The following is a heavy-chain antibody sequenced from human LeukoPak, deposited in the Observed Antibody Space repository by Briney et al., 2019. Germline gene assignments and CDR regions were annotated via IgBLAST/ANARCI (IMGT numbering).Heavy chain of an antibody. V-gene: IGHV3-21*04. J-gene: IGHJ5*02. D-gene: IGHD3-10*01. Sequence: GGSLRLSCAASGFTFGSYSMNWVRQAPGKGLEWVSSISSSSSYIYYADSVKGRFTISRDNSKNTLYLQMNSLRAEDTAVYYCAKCLWFGELFANWFDPWGQGTLVTVSS. CDR2: ISSSSSYI. CDR3: AKCLWFGELFANWFDP. CDR1: GFTFGSYS.